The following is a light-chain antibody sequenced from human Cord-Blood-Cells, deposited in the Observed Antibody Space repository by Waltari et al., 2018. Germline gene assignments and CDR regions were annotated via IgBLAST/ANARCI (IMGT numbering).Light chain of an antibody. J-gene: IGLJ3*02. CDR2: EVS. Sequence: QSALTQPASASGSPGQSITISCTGTSSEVGRYNLVSWYQQHPGKAPKPMIYEVSKRPSGVSNRFSGSKSGNTASLTISGLQAEDEADYYCCSYAGSSTWVFGGGTKLTVL. V-gene: IGLV2-23*02. CDR1: SSEVGRYNL. CDR3: CSYAGSSTWV.